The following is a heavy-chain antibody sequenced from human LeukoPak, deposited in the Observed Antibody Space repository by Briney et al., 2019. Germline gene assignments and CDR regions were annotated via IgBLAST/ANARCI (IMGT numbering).Heavy chain of an antibody. V-gene: IGHV1-2*02. CDR3: ARVRRSGWYNQDY. Sequence: ASVKVSCKASGYTFTGYYMHWVRQAPGQGLEWMGWINPNSGGTNYAQKFQGRVTMTRDTSISTAYMELSRLRSDDTAVYYCARVRRSGWYNQDYWGQGTLVTVSS. CDR2: INPNSGGT. J-gene: IGHJ4*02. D-gene: IGHD6-19*01. CDR1: GYTFTGYY.